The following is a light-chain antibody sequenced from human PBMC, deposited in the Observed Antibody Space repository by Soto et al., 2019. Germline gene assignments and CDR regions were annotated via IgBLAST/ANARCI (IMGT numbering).Light chain of an antibody. V-gene: IGLV2-14*01. CDR1: SSDVGGYNY. CDR2: DVS. CDR3: SSYTSSSTPG. Sequence: QSALTQPASVAWSPGQSINISCTGTSSDVGGYNYVSWYQQHPGKAPKLMIYDVSNRPSGVSNRFSGSKSGNTASLTISGLQAECEADYYCSSYTSSSTPGFGGGTKVTVL. J-gene: IGLJ3*02.